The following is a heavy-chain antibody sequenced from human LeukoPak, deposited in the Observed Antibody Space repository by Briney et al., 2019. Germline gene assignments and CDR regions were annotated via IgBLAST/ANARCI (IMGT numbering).Heavy chain of an antibody. CDR3: ARDHLSSGSSRDYYYYYYMDV. CDR1: GFTFSSYW. Sequence: GGSLRLSCAASGFTFSSYWMHWVRHAPGGGLLWVSRVNSDGSSTTYADSVKVRFTISRDSAKNTLYLQMNSLRAEDTAVYYCARDHLSSGSSRDYYYYYYMDVWGKGTTVTISS. V-gene: IGHV3-74*01. CDR2: VNSDGSST. J-gene: IGHJ6*03. D-gene: IGHD6-19*01.